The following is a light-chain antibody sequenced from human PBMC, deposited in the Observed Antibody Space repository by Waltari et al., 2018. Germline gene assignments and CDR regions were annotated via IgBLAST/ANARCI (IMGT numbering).Light chain of an antibody. J-gene: IGKJ4*01. Sequence: DIQMTQSPSSLSASVGDRVTITCQARQDISNYLNWYQQKPGKAPKLLIYDASNLETGVPSRFSGSGSGTDFTFTISSLQPEDSATYYCQQYDNLLTFGGGTKVEIK. CDR2: DAS. V-gene: IGKV1-33*01. CDR3: QQYDNLLT. CDR1: QDISNY.